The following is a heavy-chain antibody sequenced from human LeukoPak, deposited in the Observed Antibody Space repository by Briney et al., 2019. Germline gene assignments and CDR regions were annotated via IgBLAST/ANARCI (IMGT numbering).Heavy chain of an antibody. CDR2: INHSGST. CDR1: GGSFSGYY. V-gene: IGHV4-34*01. J-gene: IGHJ4*02. D-gene: IGHD3-9*01. Sequence: SETLSLTCAVYGGSFSGYYWSWIRQPPGKGLEWIGEINHSGSTNYNPSLKSRVTISVDTSKNQFSLKLSSVTAADTAVYYCAGGPTGNDYWGQGTLVTVSS. CDR3: AGGPTGNDY.